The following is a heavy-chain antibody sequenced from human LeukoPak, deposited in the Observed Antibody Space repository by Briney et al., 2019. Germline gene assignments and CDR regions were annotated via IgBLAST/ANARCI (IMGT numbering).Heavy chain of an antibody. CDR3: ANIDGGWHGPLAPPPSSNY. Sequence: GGSLRLSCAASGFTFSSYGMHWVRQAPGKGLEWVAFIRHDGSNKYYADSVKGRFTISRDNSKNTLYLQMNSLRAEDTAVYYCANIDGGWHGPLAPPPSSNYWGQGTLVTVSS. V-gene: IGHV3-30*02. CDR2: IRHDGSNK. J-gene: IGHJ4*02. D-gene: IGHD6-19*01. CDR1: GFTFSSYG.